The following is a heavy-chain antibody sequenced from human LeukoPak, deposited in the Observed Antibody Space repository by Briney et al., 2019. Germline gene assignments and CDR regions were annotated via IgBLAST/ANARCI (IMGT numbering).Heavy chain of an antibody. CDR3: ARDVDGVALDY. Sequence: SVKVSCKASGGTFSSYAISWVRQAPGQGLEWMGGIIPIFGTANYAQKFQGRVTITADESTSTAYMELSRLRSDDTAVYYCARDVDGVALDYWGQGTLVTVSS. CDR1: GGTFSSYA. J-gene: IGHJ4*02. CDR2: IIPIFGTA. D-gene: IGHD3-3*01. V-gene: IGHV1-69*01.